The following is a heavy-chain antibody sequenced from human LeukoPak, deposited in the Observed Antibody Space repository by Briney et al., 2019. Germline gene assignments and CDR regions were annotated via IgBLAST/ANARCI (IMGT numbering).Heavy chain of an antibody. Sequence: PGGSLRLSCAASGFTFSNYWMSWVRQGPGKGLEWVANIKQDGSEKYYVDSVKGRFTISRDNAKNSLYLQMNSLRAEDTAVYYCARNLGYSSGWYHTYWGQGTLVTVSS. CDR1: GFTFSNYW. CDR2: IKQDGSEK. D-gene: IGHD6-19*01. CDR3: ARNLGYSSGWYHTY. V-gene: IGHV3-7*01. J-gene: IGHJ4*02.